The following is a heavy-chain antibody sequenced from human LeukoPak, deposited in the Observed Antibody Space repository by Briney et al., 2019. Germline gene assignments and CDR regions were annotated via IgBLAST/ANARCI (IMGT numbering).Heavy chain of an antibody. D-gene: IGHD5-12*01. CDR1: GDSVSSNSAA. CDR2: TYYRSKWYN. CDR3: AREPGGAGYSGYDPFDY. Sequence: SQTLSLTCAISGDSVSSNSAAWNWIRQSPSRGLEWLGRTYYRSKWYNDYAVSVKGRITINPDTSKNQFSLQLNSVTPEDTAVYYCAREPGGAGYSGYDPFDYWGQGTLVTVSS. V-gene: IGHV6-1*01. J-gene: IGHJ4*02.